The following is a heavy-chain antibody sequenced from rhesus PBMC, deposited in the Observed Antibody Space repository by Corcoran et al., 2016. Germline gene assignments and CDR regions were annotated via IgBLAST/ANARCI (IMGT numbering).Heavy chain of an antibody. CDR2: IYSRRSWNT. CDR3: ARHGIVKVITAFFDY. D-gene: IGHD2-15*01. J-gene: IGHJ4*01. V-gene: IGHV4-76*01. Sequence: QVQLQESGPGLLKPSETLSLTCAVSGVFVSGVYGWGRIRQPPGKGLEWMGSIYSRRSWNTDYNPSLKSRASISTDTSKNQFSLKLNSVTAADTAVYYCARHGIVKVITAFFDYWGQGVLVTVSS. CDR1: GVFVSGVYG.